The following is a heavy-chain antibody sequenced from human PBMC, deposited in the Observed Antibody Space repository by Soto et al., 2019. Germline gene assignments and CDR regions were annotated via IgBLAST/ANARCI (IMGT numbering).Heavy chain of an antibody. Sequence: EVRLVQSGGGLVQPGGSLRLSSAASLFIVSDNYMSWVRQAPGKGLEWVSLIYSGGGTDYAESVKGRFTISRDNSKNTLYLQMNSLKAEDTGIYYCATRMTTAPYWGQGTVVTVSS. J-gene: IGHJ4*02. D-gene: IGHD4-17*01. V-gene: IGHV3-66*01. CDR1: LFIVSDNY. CDR2: IYSGGGT. CDR3: ATRMTTAPY.